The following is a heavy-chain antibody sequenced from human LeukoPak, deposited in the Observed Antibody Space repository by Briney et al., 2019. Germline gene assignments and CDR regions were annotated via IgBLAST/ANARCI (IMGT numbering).Heavy chain of an antibody. CDR2: IYHSGST. J-gene: IGHJ6*03. CDR3: ARLGLPAAKKYYYYYMDV. V-gene: IGHV4-30-2*01. Sequence: PSQTLSLTCTVSGGSISSGGYYWSWIRQPPGKGLEWIGYIYHSGSTYYNPSLKSRVTISVDRSKNQFSLKLSSVTAADTAVYYCARLGLPAAKKYYYYYMDVWGKGTTVTVSS. CDR1: GGSISSGGYY. D-gene: IGHD2-2*01.